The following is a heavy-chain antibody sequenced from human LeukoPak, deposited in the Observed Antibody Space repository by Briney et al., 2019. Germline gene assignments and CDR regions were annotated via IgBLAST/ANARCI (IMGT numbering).Heavy chain of an antibody. D-gene: IGHD2-15*01. CDR2: GVYPEST. J-gene: IGHJ4*02. Sequence: SETLSLTCSVSGASVISGPHYWSWIRQPPGKGLGWIGYGVYPESTNYNPSLKSRVTISVDTSKNQFSLKLSSVTAADTAVFYCARGSRYCSGDSCPSFDYWGQGTLVTVSS. CDR1: GASVISGPHY. V-gene: IGHV4-61*01. CDR3: ARGSRYCSGDSCPSFDY.